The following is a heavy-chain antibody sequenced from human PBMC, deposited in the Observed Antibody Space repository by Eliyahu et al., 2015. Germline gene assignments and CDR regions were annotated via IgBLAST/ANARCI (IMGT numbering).Heavy chain of an antibody. J-gene: IGHJ4*02. D-gene: IGHD3-9*01. CDR2: IXYSGST. V-gene: IGHV4-39*01. Sequence: QLQLQESGPGLVKPSETLSLTCXXSGGSISXXXYYWGWIRQPPGKGLEWIGGIXYSGSTYYNPSLKSRVTISVDTSKNQFSLKLSSVTAADTAVYYCARQGYDILTSYKNFDYWGQGTLVTVSS. CDR3: ARQGYDILTSYKNFDY. CDR1: GGSISXXXYY.